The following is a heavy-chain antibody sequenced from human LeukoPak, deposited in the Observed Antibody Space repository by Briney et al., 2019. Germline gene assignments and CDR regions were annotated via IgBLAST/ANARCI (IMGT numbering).Heavy chain of an antibody. D-gene: IGHD1-1*01. CDR1: GFTFSNYA. CDR2: ISYDGNSQ. J-gene: IGHJ4*02. V-gene: IGHV3-30*18. CDR3: AKPYPTLTTSAVLDN. Sequence: GGSLRLSCAASGFTFSNYAIRWVRQAPGRGLEWVAAISYDGNSQHYGAPVKGRFTISRDNSKNTVYLQINTLRTDDAAIYYCAKPYPTLTTSAVLDNWGQGTLVTVSS.